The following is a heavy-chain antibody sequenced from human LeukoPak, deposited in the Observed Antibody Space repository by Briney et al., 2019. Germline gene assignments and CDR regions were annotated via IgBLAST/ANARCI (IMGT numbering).Heavy chain of an antibody. J-gene: IGHJ5*02. Sequence: PSETLSLTCAVSGGSISSGGYSWSWIRQPPGKGLEWIGYIYHSGSTSYNPSLKSRVTMSVDWSKNQFSLKLNSVTAADTAVYSCARGYMTTVTTVNWFDPWGHGTLVTVSS. CDR1: GGSISSGGYS. CDR2: IYHSGST. V-gene: IGHV4-30-2*01. D-gene: IGHD4-17*01. CDR3: ARGYMTTVTTVNWFDP.